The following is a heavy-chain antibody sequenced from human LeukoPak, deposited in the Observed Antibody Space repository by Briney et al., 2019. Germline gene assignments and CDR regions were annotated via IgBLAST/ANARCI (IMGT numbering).Heavy chain of an antibody. V-gene: IGHV3-49*04. D-gene: IGHD3-22*01. CDR2: IRSKAYGGTT. J-gene: IGHJ4*02. CDR3: TRVQSSGYYYGLRGYYFDY. CDR1: GFTFGDYA. Sequence: QTGGSLRLSCTASGFTFGDYAMSWVRQAPGKGLEWVGFIRSKAYGGTTEYAASVKGRFTISRDDSKSIAYPQMNSLKTEDTAVYYCTRVQSSGYYYGLRGYYFDYWGQGTLVTVSS.